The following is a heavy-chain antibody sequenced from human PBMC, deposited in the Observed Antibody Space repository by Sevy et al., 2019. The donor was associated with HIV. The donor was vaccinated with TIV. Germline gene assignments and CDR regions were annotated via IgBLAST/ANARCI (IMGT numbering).Heavy chain of an antibody. CDR3: ARDGYSKFNYYGMDV. CDR2: ISSSGSTI. CDR1: GFTFSDYY. V-gene: IGHV3-11*01. Sequence: GGCLRLSCAASGFTFSDYYMSWIRQAPGKGLEWVSYISSSGSTIYYADSVKGRFTISRDNAKNSLYLQMNSLRAEDTAVYYCARDGYSKFNYYGMDVWGQGTTVTVSS. D-gene: IGHD4-4*01. J-gene: IGHJ6*02.